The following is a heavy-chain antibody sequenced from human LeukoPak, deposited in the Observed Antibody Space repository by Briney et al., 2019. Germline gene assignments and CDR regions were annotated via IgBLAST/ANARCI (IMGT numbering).Heavy chain of an antibody. V-gene: IGHV4-59*08. J-gene: IGHJ4*02. D-gene: IGHD6-13*01. CDR3: ARHWETSSWYVDY. CDR2: ISYSGST. Sequence: SETLSLTCTVSGGSISSYYWSWIRQPPGKGLEWISYISYSGSTNYNPSLKSRVTISVDTSKNQVSLKVSSVTAADTAVYYCARHWETSSWYVDYWGQGTLVIVSS. CDR1: GGSISSYY.